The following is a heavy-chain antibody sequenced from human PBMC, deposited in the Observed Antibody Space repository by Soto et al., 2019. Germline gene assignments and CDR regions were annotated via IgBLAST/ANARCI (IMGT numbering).Heavy chain of an antibody. CDR2: ISSSSSYI. CDR1: GFTFSSYS. CDR3: ARDLRGYGAEDDY. J-gene: IGHJ4*02. Sequence: GGSLRLSCAASGFTFSSYSMNWVRQAPGKGLEWVSSISSSSSYIYYADSVKGRFTISRDNAKNSLYLQMNSLRAEDTAVYYCARDLRGYGAEDDYWGQGTLVTVSS. V-gene: IGHV3-21*01. D-gene: IGHD4-17*01.